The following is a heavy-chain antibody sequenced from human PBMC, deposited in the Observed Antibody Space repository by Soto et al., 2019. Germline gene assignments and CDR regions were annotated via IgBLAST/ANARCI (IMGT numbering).Heavy chain of an antibody. D-gene: IGHD3-10*01. Sequence: GGSLRLSCAASGFTFSNAWMNWVRQAPGKGLEWVGRIKSKTDGGTTDYAAPVKGRFTISRDDSKNTLYLQMNSLKTEDTAVYYCTKAQDWFGEPYGDYWGQGTLVTVSS. V-gene: IGHV3-15*07. CDR2: IKSKTDGGTT. J-gene: IGHJ4*02. CDR3: TKAQDWFGEPYGDY. CDR1: GFTFSNAW.